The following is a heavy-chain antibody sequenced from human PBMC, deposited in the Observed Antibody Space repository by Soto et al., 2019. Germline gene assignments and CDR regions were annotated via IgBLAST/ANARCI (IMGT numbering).Heavy chain of an antibody. D-gene: IGHD3-9*01. J-gene: IGHJ5*02. CDR2: INTGNGDT. CDR3: ARDHYYNILTGYPEGWFGP. V-gene: IGHV1-3*04. Sequence: ASVKVSCKASGYTFTSYAMHWVRQAPGQRLGWMGWINTGNGDTKYSQKFQGRVTITRDTAATTAYMDLSSLKSEDTAVYYCARDHYYNILTGYPEGWFGPWGQGTLVTVSS. CDR1: GYTFTSYA.